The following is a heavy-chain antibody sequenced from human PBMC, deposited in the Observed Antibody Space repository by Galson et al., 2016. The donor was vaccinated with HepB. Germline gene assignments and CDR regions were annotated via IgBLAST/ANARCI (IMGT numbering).Heavy chain of an antibody. J-gene: IGHJ4*02. CDR1: GLSLNTSGVG. CDR2: TYRDGNE. V-gene: IGHV2-5*02. D-gene: IGHD3-3*01. Sequence: PALVKPTQTLTLTCSVSGLSLNTSGVGVGWIRQSPGKALDCLAVTYRDGNERYSPAMRNRLSITKDTSKNLVVLTVTNVDPVDTATYYCALMKIHYDVLSGSWRAGATGDDGGQGTLGTVSS. CDR3: ALMKIHYDVLSGSWRAGATGDD.